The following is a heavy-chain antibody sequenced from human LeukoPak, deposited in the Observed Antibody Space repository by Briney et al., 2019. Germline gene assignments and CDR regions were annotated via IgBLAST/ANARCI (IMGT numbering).Heavy chain of an antibody. J-gene: IGHJ4*02. Sequence: PGGSLRLSCVASGFTFSTHAMSWVRLAPGKGLEWVSAIGGSDGSTYYADSVKGRFTISRDNAKNTLYLQMNSLRAEDTAVYFCARSDFFDYWGQGTLVTVAS. CDR2: IGGSDGST. CDR3: ARSDFFDY. CDR1: GFTFSTHA. V-gene: IGHV3-23*01.